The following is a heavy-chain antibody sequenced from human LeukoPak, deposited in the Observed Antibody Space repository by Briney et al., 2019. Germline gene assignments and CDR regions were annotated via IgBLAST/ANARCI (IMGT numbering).Heavy chain of an antibody. CDR2: IIPIFGTA. D-gene: IGHD3-16*01. CDR1: GGTFSSYA. Sequence: ASVKVSCKASGGTFSSYAISWVRQAPGQGLEWMGGIIPIFGTANYAQKFQGRVTITADKSTSTAYMELSSLRSEDTAVYYCARDQNGGGKFDYWGQGTLVTVSS. CDR3: ARDQNGGGKFDY. J-gene: IGHJ4*02. V-gene: IGHV1-69*06.